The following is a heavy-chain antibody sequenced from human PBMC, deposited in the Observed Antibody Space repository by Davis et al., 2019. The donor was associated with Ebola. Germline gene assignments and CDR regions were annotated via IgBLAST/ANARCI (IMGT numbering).Heavy chain of an antibody. D-gene: IGHD6-13*01. Sequence: SGPTLVNPTQTLTLTCTLSGFSLSTSGMCVSWIRQPPGKALEWLARIDWDDHKYYSTSLKTRLTISKDPFKNQVVLTMTNMDPVDTATYYCERMRPDPNFSSSWYYFDYWGQGTLVTVSS. CDR2: IDWDDHK. CDR3: ERMRPDPNFSSSWYYFDY. J-gene: IGHJ4*02. CDR1: GFSLSTSGMC. V-gene: IGHV2-70*11.